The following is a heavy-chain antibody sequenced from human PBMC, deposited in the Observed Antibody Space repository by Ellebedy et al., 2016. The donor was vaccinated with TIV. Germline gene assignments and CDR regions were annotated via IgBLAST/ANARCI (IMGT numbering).Heavy chain of an antibody. V-gene: IGHV3-30-3*01. Sequence: PGGSLRLSCAASGFTFSSHAMHWVRQAPGKGLEWVTFISYDGSRRYYADSVKGRFTLSRDNSKNTLDLQMNSLRAEDTAVYYCAAVQYWEAVFDMWGQGTMVTVSS. D-gene: IGHD2-8*02. CDR1: GFTFSSHA. CDR2: ISYDGSRR. J-gene: IGHJ3*02. CDR3: AAVQYWEAVFDM.